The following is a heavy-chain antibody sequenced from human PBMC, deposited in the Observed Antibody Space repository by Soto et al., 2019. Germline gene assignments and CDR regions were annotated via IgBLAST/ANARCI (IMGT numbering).Heavy chain of an antibody. V-gene: IGHV4-4*02. Sequence: SETLSLTCAVSGGSINNNFWSWVRQPPGKGLEWIGEIYQTGSINYNPSLRSRVTISVDKSKNQVSLKVDSVTAADTAMYFCARGVDYYATSGYFSFDSWGQGIPVTVSS. D-gene: IGHD3-16*01. J-gene: IGHJ4*02. CDR3: ARGVDYYATSGYFSFDS. CDR2: IYQTGSI. CDR1: GGSINNNFW.